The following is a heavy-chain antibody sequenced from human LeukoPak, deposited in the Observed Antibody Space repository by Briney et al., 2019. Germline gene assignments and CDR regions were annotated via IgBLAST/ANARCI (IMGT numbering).Heavy chain of an antibody. D-gene: IGHD3-22*01. V-gene: IGHV1-2*02. CDR3: ARGLGDYYDTSDYYYAVPAH. CDR2: INPNSGGT. J-gene: IGHJ4*02. Sequence: ASVKVSCKASGYTFTGYYMHWVRQAPGQGLEWMGWINPNSGGTNYAQKFQGRVTMTRDTSISTAYMELSRLRSEDTAVYYCARGLGDYYDTSDYYYAVPAHWGQGTLVTVSS. CDR1: GYTFTGYY.